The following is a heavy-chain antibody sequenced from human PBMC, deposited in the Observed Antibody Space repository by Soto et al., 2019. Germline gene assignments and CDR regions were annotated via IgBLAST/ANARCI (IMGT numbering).Heavy chain of an antibody. D-gene: IGHD5-18*01. J-gene: IGHJ6*03. CDR3: ARDQKSGYSYGFGSYYYMDV. V-gene: IGHV3-48*01. CDR2: ISSSSSTI. CDR1: GFTFSSYS. Sequence: PGGSLRLSCAASGFTFSSYSMNWVRQAPGKGLEWVSYISSSSSTIYYADSVKGRFTISRDNAKNSLYLQMNSLRAEDTAVYYCARDQKSGYSYGFGSYYYMDVWGKGTTVTVSS.